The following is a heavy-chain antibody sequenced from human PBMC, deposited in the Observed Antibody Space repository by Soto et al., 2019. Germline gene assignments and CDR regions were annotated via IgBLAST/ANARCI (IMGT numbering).Heavy chain of an antibody. CDR3: ASTSIAARPGIFDY. Sequence: PSETLSLTCTVSGGSISSYYWSWIRQPPGKGLEWIGYIYYSGSTNYKPSLKSRVTITVDTSKNQFSMKLSSVTAADTAVYYCASTSIAARPGIFDYWGQGTLVTVSS. J-gene: IGHJ4*02. CDR2: IYYSGST. D-gene: IGHD6-6*01. CDR1: GGSISSYY. V-gene: IGHV4-59*08.